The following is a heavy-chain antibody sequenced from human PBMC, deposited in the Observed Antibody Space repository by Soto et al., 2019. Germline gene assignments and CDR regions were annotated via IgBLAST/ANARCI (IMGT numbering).Heavy chain of an antibody. Sequence: GASVKVSCKASGGTFSSYAISWVRQAPGQGLEWMGGIIPIFGTANYAQKFQSRVTITADESTSTAYMELSSLRSEDTAVYYCARAPPSSSWAFDYWGQGTLVTVSS. V-gene: IGHV1-69*13. CDR3: ARAPPSSSWAFDY. CDR1: GGTFSSYA. J-gene: IGHJ4*02. CDR2: IIPIFGTA. D-gene: IGHD6-13*01.